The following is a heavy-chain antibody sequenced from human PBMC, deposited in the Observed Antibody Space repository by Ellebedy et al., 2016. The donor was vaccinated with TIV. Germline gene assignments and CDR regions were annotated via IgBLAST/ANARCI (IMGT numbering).Heavy chain of an antibody. Sequence: GGSLRLSXVASGLPFDTFWMNWVRQAPGKGLEWVSGIGASGHNTYYADSVKGRFTISRDNSENTLYLQMNSLRAEDTALYYCARMNSGSYAWFDPWGQGTLVTVSS. CDR2: IGASGHNT. CDR1: GLPFDTFW. J-gene: IGHJ5*02. V-gene: IGHV3-23*01. D-gene: IGHD1-26*01. CDR3: ARMNSGSYAWFDP.